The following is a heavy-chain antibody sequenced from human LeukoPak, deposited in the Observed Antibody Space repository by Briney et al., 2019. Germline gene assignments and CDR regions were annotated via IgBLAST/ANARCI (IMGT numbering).Heavy chain of an antibody. CDR1: GGSISSSSYY. D-gene: IGHD3-22*01. CDR2: IYYSGST. Sequence: PSETLSLTCTVSGGSISSSSYYWGWIRQPPGKGLEWIGSIYYSGSTYYNPSLKSRVTISVDTSKNQFSLKLSSVTAADTAVYYCARRRYYYDSSGYSHFDYWGQGTLVTVSS. CDR3: ARRRYYYDSSGYSHFDY. V-gene: IGHV4-39*01. J-gene: IGHJ4*02.